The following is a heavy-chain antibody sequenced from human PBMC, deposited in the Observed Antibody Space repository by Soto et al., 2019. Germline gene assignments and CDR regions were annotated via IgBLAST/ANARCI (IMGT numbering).Heavy chain of an antibody. CDR2: IYYSGST. D-gene: IGHD3-3*01. CDR1: GGSISSGDYY. V-gene: IGHV4-30-4*01. J-gene: IGHJ4*02. CDR3: ARQRRRITIFGVVTSFDY. Sequence: SETLSLTCTVSGGSISSGDYYWSWIRQPPGKGLEWIGYIYYSGSTYYNPSLKSRVTISVDTPKNQFSLKLSSVTAADTAVYYCARQRRRITIFGVVTSFDYWGQGTLVTVSS.